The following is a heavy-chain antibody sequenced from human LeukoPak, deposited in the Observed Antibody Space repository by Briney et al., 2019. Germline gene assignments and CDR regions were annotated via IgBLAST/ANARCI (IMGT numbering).Heavy chain of an antibody. CDR3: ARETSFSAFDI. Sequence: ASVKVSCKASGYTFTGYYIHWVRQAPGQGLEWMGRINSKSGGTNYAQKFQGRVTMTRDTSVSTAYMELSSPRSEDTAVYYCARETSFSAFDIWGQGTMVTVSS. CDR1: GYTFTGYY. J-gene: IGHJ3*02. V-gene: IGHV1-2*02. D-gene: IGHD1-1*01. CDR2: INSKSGGT.